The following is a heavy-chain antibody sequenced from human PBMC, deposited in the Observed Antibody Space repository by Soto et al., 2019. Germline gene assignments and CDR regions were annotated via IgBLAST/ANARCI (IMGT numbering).Heavy chain of an antibody. J-gene: IGHJ6*02. CDR1: GNTFSNYA. CDR3: ASGDSSAWCYYGMDV. CDR2: INADNGNT. V-gene: IGHV1-3*01. Sequence: ASVKVSCKASGNTFSNYAMHWVRQAPGQRLEWMAWINADNGNTYYSQKFQGRVTITRDTSTNTAYLELSSLRSEDTAVYYCASGDSSAWCYYGMDVWGLGTTVTVSS. D-gene: IGHD6-19*01.